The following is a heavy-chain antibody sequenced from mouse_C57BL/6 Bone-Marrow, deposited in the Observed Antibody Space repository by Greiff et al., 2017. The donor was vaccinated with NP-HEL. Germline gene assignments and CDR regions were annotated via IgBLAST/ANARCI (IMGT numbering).Heavy chain of an antibody. CDR3: ARDYGNYAMDY. Sequence: EVHLVESGGGLVKPGGSLKLSCAASGFTFSSYAMSWVRQTPEKRLEWVATISDGGSYTYYPDNVKGRFTISRDNAKNYLYLQMSHLKSEDTAMYYCARDYGNYAMDYWGQGTSVTVSS. CDR1: GFTFSSYA. V-gene: IGHV5-4*01. J-gene: IGHJ4*01. CDR2: ISDGGSYT. D-gene: IGHD2-1*01.